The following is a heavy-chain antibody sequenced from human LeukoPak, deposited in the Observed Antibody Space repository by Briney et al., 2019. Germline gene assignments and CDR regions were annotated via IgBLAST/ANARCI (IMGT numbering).Heavy chain of an antibody. CDR1: GNTFTTSL. J-gene: IGHJ4*02. D-gene: IGHD6-6*01. Sequence: GESLKISCRDSGNTFTTSLIVWVRQMPGKGLEWMGIIYPGDSDTKYSPSFQGQVTISVDKSISTAYLHWNSLKASDTATYYCARPKYSSSLAFDFWGQGTPVTVSS. V-gene: IGHV5-51*01. CDR3: ARPKYSSSLAFDF. CDR2: IYPGDSDT.